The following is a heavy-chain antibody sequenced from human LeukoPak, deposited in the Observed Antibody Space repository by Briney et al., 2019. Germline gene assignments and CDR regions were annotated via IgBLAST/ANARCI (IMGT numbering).Heavy chain of an antibody. D-gene: IGHD3-22*01. CDR3: ARQRNYDSRAFDY. J-gene: IGHJ4*02. CDR2: IYYSGST. V-gene: IGHV4-59*08. CDR1: GGSFSSYY. Sequence: SETLSLTCAVYGGSFSSYYWSWIRQPPGKGLEWIGYIYYSGSTNYNPSLKSRVTISVDTSKNQFSLKLSSVTAADTAVYYCARQRNYDSRAFDYWGQGTLVTVSS.